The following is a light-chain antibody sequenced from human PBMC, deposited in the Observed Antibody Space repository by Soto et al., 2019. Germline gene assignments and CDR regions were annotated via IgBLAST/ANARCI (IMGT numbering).Light chain of an antibody. CDR1: QSVLHSSNNKNY. CDR3: QHYSQQYYSTSWT. CDR2: WAS. V-gene: IGKV4-1*01. J-gene: IGKJ1*01. Sequence: DIVMTQSPDSLAVSLGERATINCKSSQSVLHSSNNKNYLAWYQQKPGQPPKLLIYWASTRESGVPDRFSGSGSGTDFTLTISSLQAEDVAAYYCQHYSQQYYSTSWTFGQGTKVEIK.